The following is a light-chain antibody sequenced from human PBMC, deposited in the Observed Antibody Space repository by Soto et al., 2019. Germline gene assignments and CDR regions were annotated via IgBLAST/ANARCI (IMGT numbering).Light chain of an antibody. V-gene: IGKV3-20*01. CDR2: GAS. CDR3: QQYGSWT. J-gene: IGKJ1*01. Sequence: EIVLTQSPGTLSLSPGERATLSCRARQSISSNYLAWYQQKPGQAHRLLIYGASIRATGIPDRFSGSGSGTDFTLTISRLEPEDSSIYYCQQYGSWTFGQGTKVEIK. CDR1: QSISSNY.